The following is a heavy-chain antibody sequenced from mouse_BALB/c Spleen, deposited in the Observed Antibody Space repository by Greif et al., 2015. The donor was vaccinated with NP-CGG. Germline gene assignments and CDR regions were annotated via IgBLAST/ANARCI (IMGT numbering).Heavy chain of an antibody. CDR3: ARCPYVNSHHYYARDD. CDR1: GYTFTSYT. J-gene: IGHJ4*01. Sequence: QVQLQQSEAELARPGASVKMSCKASGYTFTSYTMHWVKQRPGQGLEWIGYINPSSGYTNYNQKFKDKATLTADKSSSAADIQLISLTSEDSSVYYCARCPYVNSHHYYARDDWGQGTSGTVSS. V-gene: IGHV1-4*01. CDR2: INPSSGYT. D-gene: IGHD2-1*01.